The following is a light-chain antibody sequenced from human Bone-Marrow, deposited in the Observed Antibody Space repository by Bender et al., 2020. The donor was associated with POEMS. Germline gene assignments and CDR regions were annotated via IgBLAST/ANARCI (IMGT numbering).Light chain of an antibody. J-gene: IGLJ2*01. Sequence: QSALTQPASVSGSPEQSITISCTGTSSDIGTYNYVSWYQQRPGKAPKLMIFDVSNRPSGVSNRFSGSKSGNTASLTISGLQAEDEADYYCMSYTSISTLVVFGGGTQLTVL. V-gene: IGLV2-14*01. CDR2: DVS. CDR1: SSDIGTYNY. CDR3: MSYTSISTLVV.